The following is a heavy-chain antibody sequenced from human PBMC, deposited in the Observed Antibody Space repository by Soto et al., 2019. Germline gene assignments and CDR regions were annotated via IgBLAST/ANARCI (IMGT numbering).Heavy chain of an antibody. V-gene: IGHV2-5*02. CDR2: IFWDDGR. Sequence: SGPTLVNPTQTLTLTCTVSGFSLSTSGMSVGWICQPPGKALEWLALIFWDDGRHYSPSLKSRLTITKDTSKNQVVLTMTNMDPMDTATYYCAHSRTWRFGYWGQGTLVTVSS. CDR3: AHSRTWRFGY. CDR1: GFSLSTSGMS. J-gene: IGHJ4*02. D-gene: IGHD3-16*01.